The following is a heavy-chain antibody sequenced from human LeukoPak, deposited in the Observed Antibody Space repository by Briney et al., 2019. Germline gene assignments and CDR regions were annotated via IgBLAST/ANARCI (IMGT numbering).Heavy chain of an antibody. Sequence: GGSLKISCKGSGYRFTRYWIGWGRQMPGKGLERMGIIYPGASETRYSPSFQGQVTISADKSFSTAYLQWRSLKASDTAMYYCARWQLANGAFDIWGQGTMVTVSS. CDR3: ARWQLANGAFDI. CDR1: GYRFTRYW. V-gene: IGHV5-51*01. D-gene: IGHD6-6*01. J-gene: IGHJ3*02. CDR2: IYPGASET.